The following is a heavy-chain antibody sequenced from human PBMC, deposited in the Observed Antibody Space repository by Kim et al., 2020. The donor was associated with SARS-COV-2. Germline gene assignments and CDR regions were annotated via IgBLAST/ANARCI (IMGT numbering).Heavy chain of an antibody. CDR2: INHSGST. V-gene: IGHV4-34*01. J-gene: IGHJ4*02. D-gene: IGHD7-27*01. Sequence: SETLSLTCAVYGGSFSGYYWSWIRQPPGKGLEWIGEINHSGSTNYNPSLKSRVTISVDTSKNQFSLKLSSVTAADTAVYYCARGRGTGDRIGGYWGQGTL. CDR1: GGSFSGYY. CDR3: ARGRGTGDRIGGY.